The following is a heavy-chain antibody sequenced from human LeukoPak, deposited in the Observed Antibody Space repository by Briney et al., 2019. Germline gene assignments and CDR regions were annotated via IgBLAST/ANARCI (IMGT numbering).Heavy chain of an antibody. J-gene: IGHJ4*02. CDR1: GYTLTDNA. CDR3: GRGGSSGVDF. Sequence: ASLKVSCKPSGYTLTDNALHWVRQAPGQRLEWMGWIRTGNGDTKYSQKFQGRVTLTRDTSASTVYVELNSLRSEDTAVYYCGRGGSSGVDFWGQGTLVTVSS. V-gene: IGHV1-3*04. D-gene: IGHD2-15*01. CDR2: IRTGNGDT.